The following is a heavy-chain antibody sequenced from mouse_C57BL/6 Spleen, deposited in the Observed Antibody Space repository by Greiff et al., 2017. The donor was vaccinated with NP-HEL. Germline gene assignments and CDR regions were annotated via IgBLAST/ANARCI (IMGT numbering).Heavy chain of an antibody. D-gene: IGHD2-4*01. Sequence: QVQLQQSGAELVKPGASVKISCKASGYAFSSYWMNWVKQRPGKGLEWIGQIYPGDGDTNYNGKFKGKATLTADKSSSTAYMQLSSLTSEDSAVYFCARGGLRRTDYYAMDYWGQGTSVTVSS. J-gene: IGHJ4*01. CDR3: ARGGLRRTDYYAMDY. CDR1: GYAFSSYW. CDR2: IYPGDGDT. V-gene: IGHV1-80*01.